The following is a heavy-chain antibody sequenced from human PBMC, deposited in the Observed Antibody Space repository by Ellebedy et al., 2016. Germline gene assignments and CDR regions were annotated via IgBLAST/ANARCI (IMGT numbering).Heavy chain of an antibody. CDR3: THLTYASPDD. CDR2: IKSKPDGGTS. CDR1: GVFFTNAW. V-gene: IGHV3-15*01. J-gene: IGHJ4*02. D-gene: IGHD4/OR15-4a*01. Sequence: GGSLRLXCVVSGVFFTNAWMSWVRQAPGKGLEWVGRIKSKPDGGTSDYAAPVKGRFTISRDDSKNTVYLQMNSLQTEDTAVYYCTHLTYASPDDWGQGTLVTVSS.